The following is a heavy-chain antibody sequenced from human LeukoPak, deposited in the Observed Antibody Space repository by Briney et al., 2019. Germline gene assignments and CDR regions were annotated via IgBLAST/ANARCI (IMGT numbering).Heavy chain of an antibody. V-gene: IGHV4-30-4*01. D-gene: IGHD5-24*01. CDR3: VRGPSGWRRFDP. Sequence: SETLSLTCTVSGGSISSGDYYWSWIRQPPGKGLEWIGYIYYSGSTYYNPSLKSRITISIDTSKNQFSLKLSSVTAADTAVYYCVRGPSGWRRFDPWGQGTLVTVSS. J-gene: IGHJ5*02. CDR2: IYYSGST. CDR1: GGSISSGDYY.